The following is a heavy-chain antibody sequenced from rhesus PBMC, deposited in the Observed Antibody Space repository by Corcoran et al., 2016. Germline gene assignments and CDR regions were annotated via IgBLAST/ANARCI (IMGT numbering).Heavy chain of an antibody. CDR2: IYWDDDK. CDR3: ARAPLYCTGSGCCFVENRFDV. V-gene: IGHV2-152*01. CDR1: GFSLTPSGMG. J-gene: IGHJ5-1*01. D-gene: IGHD2-21*01. Sequence: QVTLKESGPALVKPTQTLTLTCTFSGFSLTPSGMGVGWIRQPPGKALAWLALIYWDDDKRYSTSLKSRLTISKDTSKNQVVLTMTNMDPMDTATYYCARAPLYCTGSGCCFVENRFDVWGPGVLVTVSS.